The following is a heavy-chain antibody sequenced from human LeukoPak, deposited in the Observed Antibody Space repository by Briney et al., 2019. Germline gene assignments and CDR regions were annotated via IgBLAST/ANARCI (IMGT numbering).Heavy chain of an antibody. CDR2: INPNSGGT. D-gene: IGHD3-10*01. Sequence: ASVKVSCKASGYTFTGYYMHWVRQAPGQGLEWMGWINPNSGGTNYAQKFQGRVTMTTDTSTSTAYMELRSLRSDDTAVYYCARGRYYYGSGSYYLFDYWGQGTLVTVSS. J-gene: IGHJ4*02. CDR1: GYTFTGYY. V-gene: IGHV1-2*02. CDR3: ARGRYYYGSGSYYLFDY.